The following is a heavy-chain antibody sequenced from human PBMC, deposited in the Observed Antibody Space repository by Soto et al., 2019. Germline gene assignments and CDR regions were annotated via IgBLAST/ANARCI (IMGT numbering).Heavy chain of an antibody. CDR3: ARESEDLTSNFDY. V-gene: IGHV3-21*01. Sequence: EVQLVESGGGLVKPGGSLRLSCAASGFTFTRYSMNWVRQAPGKGLEWVSSISSTTNYIYYGDSMKGRFTISRDKAKKSLSLEMNSLRAEDTAVYYCARESEDLTSNFDYWGQGTLVTVSA. CDR2: ISSTTNYI. J-gene: IGHJ4*02. CDR1: GFTFTRYS.